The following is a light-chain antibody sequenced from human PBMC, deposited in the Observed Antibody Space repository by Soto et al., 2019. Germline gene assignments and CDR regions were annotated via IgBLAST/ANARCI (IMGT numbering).Light chain of an antibody. J-gene: IGKJ1*01. Sequence: EIVLTQSPGTLSLSPGERATLSCRASQSVTGSHLAWYQQQPGQAPRLLMYGASSRATGIPVRFSGSGSGTDFTLTISRLEPEDLAVYYCQQYGSAPWTFGQGTKVEI. CDR3: QQYGSAPWT. V-gene: IGKV3-20*01. CDR2: GAS. CDR1: QSVTGSH.